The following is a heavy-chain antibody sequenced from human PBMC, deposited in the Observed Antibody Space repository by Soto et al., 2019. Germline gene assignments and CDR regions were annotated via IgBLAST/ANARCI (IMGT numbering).Heavy chain of an antibody. D-gene: IGHD2-15*01. V-gene: IGHV5-10-1*01. Sequence: PGESLKISCKGSGYSFTNYWINWVRQMPGKGLEWMGRIDPDDSYTNYSPSFQGHVTISVDKSISTAYLQWSSLQASDTAIYYCARLPPPTYCSGSTCSGYWGQGTLATV. CDR3: ARLPPPTYCSGSTCSGY. CDR2: IDPDDSYT. J-gene: IGHJ4*02. CDR1: GYSFTNYW.